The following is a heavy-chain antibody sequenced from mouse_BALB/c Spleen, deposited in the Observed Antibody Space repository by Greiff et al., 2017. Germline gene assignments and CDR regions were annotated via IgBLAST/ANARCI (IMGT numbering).Heavy chain of an antibody. CDR3: VRDRFIATVDYAMDY. J-gene: IGHJ4*01. CDR2: IWTGGGT. CDR1: GFSLTSYD. V-gene: IGHV2-9-2*01. D-gene: IGHD1-1*01. Sequence: VQGVESGPGLVAPSQSLSITCTVSGFSLTSYDISWIRQTPGKGLEWLGVIWTGGGTYYNSAFMSRLSINKDNSKSQVFLKMNSLQTDDTAIYYCVRDRFIATVDYAMDYWGQGTSVTVSS.